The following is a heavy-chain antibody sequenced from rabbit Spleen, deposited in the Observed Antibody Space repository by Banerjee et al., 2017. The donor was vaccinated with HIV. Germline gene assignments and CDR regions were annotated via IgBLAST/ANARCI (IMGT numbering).Heavy chain of an antibody. Sequence: QEELEESGGGLVKPEGSLTLTCKASGFSFINKHVMCWVRQAPGKGMEWIACMNTRSGEDVSAPWAKVRFPLSKTPSPTVTLQMARLPVAATAPFFCGGGASGVNGFKLWGPGTLVTV. J-gene: IGHJ4*01. CDR2: MNTRSGED. CDR1: GFSFINKHV. D-gene: IGHD1-1*01. V-gene: IGHV1S45*01. CDR3: GGGASGVNGFKL.